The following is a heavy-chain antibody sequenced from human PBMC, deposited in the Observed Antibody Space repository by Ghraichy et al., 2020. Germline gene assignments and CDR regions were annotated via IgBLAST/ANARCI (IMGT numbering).Heavy chain of an antibody. V-gene: IGHV4-39*01. D-gene: IGHD2/OR15-2a*01. CDR3: ARLFSRTARDP. J-gene: IGHJ5*02. CDR1: GGSISSSSYY. Sequence: SETLSLTCTVSGGSISSSSYYWGWIRQPPGKGLEWIGSIYYSGSTYYNPSLKSRVTISVDTSKNQFSLKLSSVTAADTAVYYCARLFSRTARDPWGQGTLVTVSS. CDR2: IYYSGST.